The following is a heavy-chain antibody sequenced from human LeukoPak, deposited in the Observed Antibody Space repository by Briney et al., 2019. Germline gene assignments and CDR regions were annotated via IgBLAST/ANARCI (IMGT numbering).Heavy chain of an antibody. CDR1: GGSFSGYY. CDR2: INHSGST. V-gene: IGHV4-34*01. CDR3: ARGGSARGRYSSGWYSYYYGMDV. J-gene: IGHJ6*02. D-gene: IGHD6-19*01. Sequence: SETPSLTCAVYGGSFSGYYWSWIRQPPGKGLEWIGEINHSGSTNYNPSLKSRVTISVDTSKNQFSLKLSSVTAADTAVYYCARGGSARGRYSSGWYSYYYGMDVWGQGTTVTVSS.